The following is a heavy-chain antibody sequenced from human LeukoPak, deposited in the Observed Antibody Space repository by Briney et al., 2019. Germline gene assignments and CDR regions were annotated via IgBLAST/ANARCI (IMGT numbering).Heavy chain of an antibody. Sequence: GGSLRLSCAASGFTSSSYGMHWVRQAPGKGLEWVAVIWYDGSNKYYADSVKGRFTISRDNSKNTLYLQMNSLRAEDTAVYYCARWYYDFWSGYPSYYFDYWGQGTLVTVSS. D-gene: IGHD3-3*01. V-gene: IGHV3-33*01. CDR2: IWYDGSNK. J-gene: IGHJ4*02. CDR1: GFTSSSYG. CDR3: ARWYYDFWSGYPSYYFDY.